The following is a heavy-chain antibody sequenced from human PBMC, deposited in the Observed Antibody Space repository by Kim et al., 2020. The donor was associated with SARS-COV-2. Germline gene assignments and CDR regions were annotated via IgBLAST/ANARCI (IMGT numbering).Heavy chain of an antibody. CDR3: ARDDILLWFGELLSSGMDV. D-gene: IGHD3-10*01. CDR2: ISSSSSYT. J-gene: IGHJ6*02. CDR1: GFTFSDYY. V-gene: IGHV3-11*05. Sequence: GGSLRLSCAASGFTFSDYYMRWIRQAPGKGLEWVSYISSSSSYTNYADSVKGRFTISRDNAKNSLYLQMNSLRAEDTAVYYCARDDILLWFGELLSSGMDVWGQGTTVTVSS.